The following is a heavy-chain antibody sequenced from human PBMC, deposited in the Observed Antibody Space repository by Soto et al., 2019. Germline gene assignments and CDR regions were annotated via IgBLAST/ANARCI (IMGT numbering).Heavy chain of an antibody. CDR2: ISAYNGNT. CDR3: ASGTNDYLDY. D-gene: IGHD1-26*01. Sequence: QVQLVQSGAEVKKPGASVKVPCKASVYTFTSYGISWVRQAPGQGLEWMGWISAYNGNTNYAQKLQGRVTMTTDTSTSTSYVERSSLRSDDTAVYYCASGTNDYLDYWCQGALLTVSS. CDR1: VYTFTSYG. V-gene: IGHV1-18*01. J-gene: IGHJ4*02.